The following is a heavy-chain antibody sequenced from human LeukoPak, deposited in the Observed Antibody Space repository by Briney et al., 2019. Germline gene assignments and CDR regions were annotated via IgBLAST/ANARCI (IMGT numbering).Heavy chain of an antibody. D-gene: IGHD5-18*01. V-gene: IGHV1-24*01. CDR2: FDPEDGET. J-gene: IGHJ4*02. CDR1: GYTLTELS. CDR3: ATAPYSYGYATLVY. Sequence: ASVKVSCKVSGYTLTELSMHWVRQAPGKGLEWMGGFDPEDGETIYAQKFQGRVTMTEDTSTDTAYMELSGLRSEDTAVYYCATAPYSYGYATLVYWGQGTLVTVSS.